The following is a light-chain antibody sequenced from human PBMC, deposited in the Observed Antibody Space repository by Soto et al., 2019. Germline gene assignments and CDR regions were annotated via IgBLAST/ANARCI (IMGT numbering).Light chain of an antibody. CDR2: GAS. V-gene: IGKV3-15*01. CDR3: QQYKNWPRT. J-gene: IGKJ1*01. Sequence: EIVMTQSPATLSVSPWERATLSCRASQSVSSNLAWYQQKPGQAPRLIISGASTRATGIPARFSGSGAGTEFTLTISSLQSEDFAVYYCQQYKNWPRTFGQGTKVDIK. CDR1: QSVSSN.